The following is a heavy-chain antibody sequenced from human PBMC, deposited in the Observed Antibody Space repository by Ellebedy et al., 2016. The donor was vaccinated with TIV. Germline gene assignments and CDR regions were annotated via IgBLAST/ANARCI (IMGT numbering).Heavy chain of an antibody. CDR2: IYYSGST. J-gene: IGHJ6*03. CDR1: GGSISRYY. D-gene: IGHD4-23*01. V-gene: IGHV4-59*08. CDR3: ARRRKRDGKNERGYYYYYYMDV. Sequence: MPSETLSLTCTVSGGSISRYYWSRIRQPPGKGLEWVGYIYYSGSTNYNPSLKSRVTISVDTSKNQFSLKLHSVTAADTAVYYCARRRKRDGKNERGYYYYYYMDVWGKGTTVTVSS.